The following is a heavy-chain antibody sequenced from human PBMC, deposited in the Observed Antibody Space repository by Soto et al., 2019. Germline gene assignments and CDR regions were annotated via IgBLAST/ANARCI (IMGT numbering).Heavy chain of an antibody. Sequence: ASVKVSCKASGYTFTSYGISWVRQAPGQGLEWMGWISAYNGNTNYAQKLQGRVTMTTDTSTSTAYMELRSLRSDDTAVYYCARDRYYDSSGYQRSLDYWGQGTLVTVSS. CDR2: ISAYNGNT. D-gene: IGHD3-22*01. V-gene: IGHV1-18*04. CDR1: GYTFTSYG. J-gene: IGHJ4*02. CDR3: ARDRYYDSSGYQRSLDY.